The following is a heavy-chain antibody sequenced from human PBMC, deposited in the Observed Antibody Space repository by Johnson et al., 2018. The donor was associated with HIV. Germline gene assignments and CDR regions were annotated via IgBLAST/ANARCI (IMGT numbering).Heavy chain of an antibody. J-gene: IGHJ3*02. V-gene: IGHV3-30-3*01. Sequence: QMLLVESGGDVVQPGRSLRLSCAASGFTFSSYAMHWVRQAPGKGLEWVAVISYDGSNKYYADSVKGRFTISRDNSKNTLYLQMNSLRAEDTALYYCAKDIMYSSSSSDAFDIWGQGTMVTVSS. CDR2: ISYDGSNK. CDR1: GFTFSSYA. CDR3: AKDIMYSSSSSDAFDI. D-gene: IGHD6-6*01.